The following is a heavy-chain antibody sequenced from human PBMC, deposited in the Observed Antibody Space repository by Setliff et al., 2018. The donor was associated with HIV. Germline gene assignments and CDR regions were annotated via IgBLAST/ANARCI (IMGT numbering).Heavy chain of an antibody. J-gene: IGHJ4*02. Sequence: GESLKISCEASGYSFIYYWIGWVRQMPGKGLEWMGIIYPGDSNTRYSPSFQGQVTISADKSISTAYLQWSSLKASDTAMYYCARHLSATGTFDYWGQGTLVTVSS. CDR1: GYSFIYYW. CDR3: ARHLSATGTFDY. V-gene: IGHV5-51*01. D-gene: IGHD7-27*01. CDR2: IYPGDSNT.